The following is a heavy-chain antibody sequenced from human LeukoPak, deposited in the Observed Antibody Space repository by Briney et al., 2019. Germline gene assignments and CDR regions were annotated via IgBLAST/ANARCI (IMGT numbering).Heavy chain of an antibody. J-gene: IGHJ4*02. CDR1: GDSISSSMFY. D-gene: IGHD5-24*01. CDR3: ARERLDYLRDGVFDH. V-gene: IGHV4-39*07. Sequence: SETLSLTCTVSGDSISSSMFYWGWIRQSPGGGLEWIGNILYSGSTYYNPSLNSRVTISVDTSKNQFSLKLSSVTAADTAAYYCARERLDYLRDGVFDHWGQGALVTVSS. CDR2: ILYSGST.